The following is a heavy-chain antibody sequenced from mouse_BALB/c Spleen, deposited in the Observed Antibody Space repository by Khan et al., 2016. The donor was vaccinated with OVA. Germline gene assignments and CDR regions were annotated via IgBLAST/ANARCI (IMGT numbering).Heavy chain of an antibody. J-gene: IGHJ3*01. D-gene: IGHD1-1*01. CDR2: INPYNDYT. CDR1: GYTFTNHH. V-gene: IGHV1S45*01. Sequence: VQLQQSGAELVRPGASVKISCKAFGYTFTNHHINWVKQRPGQGLDWIGYINPYNDYTNYNQKFKGKATLTVDKSSNTAYMQLSSLTSEDASVYFCTRSYDGAWFAYWGQGTLVTVSA. CDR3: TRSYDGAWFAY.